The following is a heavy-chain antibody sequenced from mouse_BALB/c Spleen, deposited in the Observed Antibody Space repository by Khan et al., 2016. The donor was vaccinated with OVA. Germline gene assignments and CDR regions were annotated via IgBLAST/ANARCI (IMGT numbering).Heavy chain of an antibody. D-gene: IGHD1-1*01. CDR1: GFSLSSNG. J-gene: IGHJ4*01. V-gene: IGHV2-9*02. CDR3: ARESYHYGISYGAMDY. CDR2: IWAGGNT. Sequence: QVQLKESGPGLVAPSQSLSIICTVSGFSLSSNGVHWIRQPPGKGLEWLGVIWAGGNTNYNSALMSRLSISKDNSKSPVFLEMNSLQTDDTAMYYCARESYHYGISYGAMDYWGQGTSVTVSS.